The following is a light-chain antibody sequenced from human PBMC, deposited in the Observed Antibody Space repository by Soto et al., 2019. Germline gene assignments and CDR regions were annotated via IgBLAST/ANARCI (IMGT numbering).Light chain of an antibody. CDR2: DAS. J-gene: IGKJ5*01. CDR1: QSVRTY. V-gene: IGKV3-11*01. Sequence: EIVQPQYPVPLSLSPGERATLSCRASQSVRTYLAWYQVKPGQAPRLLIYDASRRASGVPARFSGSGSGTDFTLTISSLEPEDFALYYCQQRNTWPPITFGQGTRLEI. CDR3: QQRNTWPPIT.